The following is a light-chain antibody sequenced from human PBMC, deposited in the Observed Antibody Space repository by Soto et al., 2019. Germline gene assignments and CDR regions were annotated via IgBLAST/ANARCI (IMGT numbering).Light chain of an antibody. CDR3: SSYTTSNTRQIV. J-gene: IGLJ1*01. CDR2: DVS. Sequence: QSVLTQPASVSGPPGQSITLSCTGTSSDVGGYNYVSWYQHHPGKAPKLLIYDVSNRPSGVSNRFSGSKSDNTASLTISGLQPEDEADYYCSSYTTSNTRQIVFGTGTRSPS. V-gene: IGLV2-14*03. CDR1: SSDVGGYNY.